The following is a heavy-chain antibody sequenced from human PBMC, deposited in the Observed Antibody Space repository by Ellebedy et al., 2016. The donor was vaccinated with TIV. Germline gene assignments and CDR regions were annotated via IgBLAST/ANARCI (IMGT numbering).Heavy chain of an antibody. CDR1: GFTFTSYT. V-gene: IGHV3-21*01. Sequence: GGSLRLXXAASGFTFTSYTMNWVRQAPGKGLEWVSSLSSSRTYIYHADSLKGRFTISRDNAKKSLYLQMNDLRAEDTAVYYCARAPTDWVYFDSWGQGTLVTVSS. J-gene: IGHJ4*02. D-gene: IGHD2-21*01. CDR3: ARAPTDWVYFDS. CDR2: LSSSRTYI.